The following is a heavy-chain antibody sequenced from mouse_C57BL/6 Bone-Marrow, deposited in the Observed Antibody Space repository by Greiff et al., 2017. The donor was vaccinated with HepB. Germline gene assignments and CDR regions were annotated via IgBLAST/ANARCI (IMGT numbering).Heavy chain of an antibody. CDR3: ARPFIYVGYSSFAY. V-gene: IGHV5-4*03. J-gene: IGHJ3*01. CDR1: GFTFSSYA. CDR2: ISDGGSYT. D-gene: IGHD2-3*01. Sequence: DVKLVESGGGLVKPGGSLKLSCAASGFTFSSYAMSWVRQTPEKRLEWVATISDGGSYTYYPDNVKGRFTISRDNAKNNLYLQMSHLKSEDKAMYYCARPFIYVGYSSFAYWGQGTRVTVSA.